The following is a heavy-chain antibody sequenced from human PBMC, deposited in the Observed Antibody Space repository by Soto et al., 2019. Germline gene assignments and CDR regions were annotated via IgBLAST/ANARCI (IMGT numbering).Heavy chain of an antibody. CDR1: GFTFSSYG. CDR2: ISYDGSNK. V-gene: IGHV3-30*03. Sequence: QVQLMESGGGVVQPGRSLRLSCAASGFTFSSYGMHWVRQAPGKGLEWVAVISYDGSNKYYADSVKGRFTISRDNSKNTLYLQMNSLRAEDTTVYYCARDGVNYYDSSGYDYWGQGTLVTVSS. CDR3: ARDGVNYYDSSGYDY. D-gene: IGHD3-22*01. J-gene: IGHJ4*02.